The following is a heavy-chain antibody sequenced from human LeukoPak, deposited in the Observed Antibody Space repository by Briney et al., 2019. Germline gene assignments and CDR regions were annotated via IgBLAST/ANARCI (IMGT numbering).Heavy chain of an antibody. J-gene: IGHJ6*02. Sequence: PGASLRLSCAASGFSFSGYAMSWVRQAPEKGLEWVSHIGTTDGSTFYADSVKGRLTISRDNSKNTLYLQMNSLRAEDTAVYFCARKHLQTPFVFLDVWGQGTTVTVSS. D-gene: IGHD2/OR15-2a*01. CDR1: GFSFSGYA. V-gene: IGHV3-23*01. CDR3: ARKHLQTPFVFLDV. CDR2: IGTTDGST.